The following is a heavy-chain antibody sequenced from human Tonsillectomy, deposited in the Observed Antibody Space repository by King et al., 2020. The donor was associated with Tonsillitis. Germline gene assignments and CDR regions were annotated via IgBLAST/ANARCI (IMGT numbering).Heavy chain of an antibody. Sequence: ITLKESGPVLVKPTETLTLTCTVSGFSLSNARMGVSWIRQPPGKALEWLAHIFSSDEESYSTSLKSRLTISKDTSKGQVVLKMTNLDPVDTATYYCARTRYSSAWIFNAFDIWGQGTMVTVFS. J-gene: IGHJ3*02. CDR1: GFSLSNARMG. CDR2: IFSSDEE. D-gene: IGHD6-19*01. CDR3: ARTRYSSAWIFNAFDI. V-gene: IGHV2-26*01.